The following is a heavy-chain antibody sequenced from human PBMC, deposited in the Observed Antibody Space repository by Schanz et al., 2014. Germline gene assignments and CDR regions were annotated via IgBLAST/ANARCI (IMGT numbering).Heavy chain of an antibody. D-gene: IGHD2-8*02. Sequence: EVHLLESGGGLVQPGGSLRLSCAASGFSFGTYAMSWVRQAPGKGLLWVSGFDAHDGRAYYADSAKGRFTISRDNSKSTLYVEMNSLRVEDTAVYYCAKSLESCPGGRCSRGYFDYWGQGTLVTVSS. CDR3: AKSLESCPGGRCSRGYFDY. J-gene: IGHJ4*02. CDR2: FDAHDGRA. CDR1: GFSFGTYA. V-gene: IGHV3-23*01.